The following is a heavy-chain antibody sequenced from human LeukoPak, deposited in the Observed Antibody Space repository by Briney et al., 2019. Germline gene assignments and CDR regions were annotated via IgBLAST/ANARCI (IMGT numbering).Heavy chain of an antibody. V-gene: IGHV3-66*01. CDR2: IYSGGST. CDR3: ARDHSHYYSDY. CDR1: GFTVSSNY. J-gene: IGHJ4*02. D-gene: IGHD5-18*01. Sequence: GGSLRLSCAASGFTVSSNYMSWVRQAPGKGLEWVSVIYSGGSTYYADSVKGRFTISRDNSKNTLYLQMNSLRAEDTAVYYCARDHSHYYSDYWGQGTLVTVSS.